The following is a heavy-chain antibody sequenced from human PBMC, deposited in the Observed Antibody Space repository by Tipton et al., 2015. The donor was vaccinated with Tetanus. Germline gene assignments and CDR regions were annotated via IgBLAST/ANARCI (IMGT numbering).Heavy chain of an antibody. D-gene: IGHD2-2*02. CDR2: ISSSSFYI. Sequence: SLRLSCAVSGFTVSNSHTSWVRQAPGKGLECVSSISSSSFYIYYADSVKGRFTISRDNAKNSLYLQMNSLRAEDTAVYYCARDGVVPASILGGDYYYGMDVWGQGTTVTVSS. CDR1: GFTVSNSH. J-gene: IGHJ6*02. CDR3: ARDGVVPASILGGDYYYGMDV. V-gene: IGHV3-21*01.